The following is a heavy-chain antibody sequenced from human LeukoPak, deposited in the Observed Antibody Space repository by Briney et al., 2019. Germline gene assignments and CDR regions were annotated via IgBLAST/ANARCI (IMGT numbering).Heavy chain of an antibody. CDR1: GYTFTSYA. V-gene: IGHV1-3*01. CDR2: INAGNGNT. D-gene: IGHD3-22*01. J-gene: IGHJ5*02. CDR3: ARSSRPGLFTKNRFDP. Sequence: GASVKVSCKASGYTFTSYAMHWVRQAPGQRLEWMGWINAGNGNTKYSQKFQGRVTITRDTSASTAYMELSSLRSEDTAVYYCARSSRPGLFTKNRFDPWGQGTLVTVSS.